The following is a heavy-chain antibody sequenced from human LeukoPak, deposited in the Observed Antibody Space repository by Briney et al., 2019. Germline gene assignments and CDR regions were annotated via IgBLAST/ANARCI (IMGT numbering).Heavy chain of an antibody. J-gene: IGHJ4*02. V-gene: IGHV4-39*07. CDR2: IYYSGST. CDR3: ARAQRVLMVYAPFDY. CDR1: GGSISSSSYY. D-gene: IGHD2-8*01. Sequence: SETLSLTCTGSGGSISSSSYYWGWIRQPPGKGLEWIGCIYYSGSTYYNPSLKSRVTISVDTPKNQFSLKLSSVTAADTAVYYCARAQRVLMVYAPFDYWGQGTLVTVSS.